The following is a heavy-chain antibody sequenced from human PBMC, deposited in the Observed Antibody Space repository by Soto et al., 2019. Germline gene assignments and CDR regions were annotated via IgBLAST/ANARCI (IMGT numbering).Heavy chain of an antibody. V-gene: IGHV2-5*01. Sequence: QITLEESGPTLVKPTQTLTLTCCFSGFSLGDFGEGVGWVRQPPGEALEWLALIYWNDDERYNPSLESRLTIAKDTFKSQVVRTMTNLHPLDTATYPCGHELGSCGSRGTWGQGTRVTVSS. J-gene: IGHJ5*02. CDR1: GFSLGDFGEG. CDR2: IYWNDDE. D-gene: IGHD3-22*01. CDR3: GHELGSCGSRGT.